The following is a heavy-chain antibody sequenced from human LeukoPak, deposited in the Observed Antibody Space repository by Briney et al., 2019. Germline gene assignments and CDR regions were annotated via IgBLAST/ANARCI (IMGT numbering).Heavy chain of an antibody. J-gene: IGHJ4*02. V-gene: IGHV4-61*02. D-gene: IGHD1-26*01. CDR1: GGSISSGTYY. CDR2: INTSGST. CDR3: ARQIYSGNYYFDY. Sequence: SETLSLTCSVSGGSISSGTYYWSWIRQPAAKGLEWIGRINTSGSTNYNPSLKSRVTVSLDTSKNQFSLRLNSVTAADTAVYYCARQIYSGNYYFDYWGQGTMVTVSS.